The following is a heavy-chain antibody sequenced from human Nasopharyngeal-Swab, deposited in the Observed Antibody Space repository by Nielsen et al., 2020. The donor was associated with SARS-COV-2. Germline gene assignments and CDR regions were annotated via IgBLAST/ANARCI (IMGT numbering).Heavy chain of an antibody. J-gene: IGHJ6*02. Sequence: SATLSLTCAVYGGSFSGYYWSWIRRPPGKGLEWIGEINHSGSTNYNPSLKSRVTISVDTSKNQFSLKLSSVAAADTAVYYCARGVRLTRITMVRGPIESVYGMDVWGQGTTVTVSS. V-gene: IGHV4-34*01. CDR3: ARGVRLTRITMVRGPIESVYGMDV. D-gene: IGHD3-10*01. CDR2: INHSGST. CDR1: GGSFSGYY.